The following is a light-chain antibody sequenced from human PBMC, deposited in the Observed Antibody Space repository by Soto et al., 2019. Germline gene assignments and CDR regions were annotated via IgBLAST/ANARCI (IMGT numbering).Light chain of an antibody. J-gene: IGLJ2*01. CDR2: EGS. CDR1: SSDVGSYNL. V-gene: IGLV2-23*03. CDR3: CSYAGSSTFVV. Sequence: QSALTQPASVSGSPGQSITISCTGTSSDVGSYNLVSWYQQHPGKAPKLMIYEGSKRPSGVSNRFSCSKSGNTASLTISGLQAEDEADYYCCSYAGSSTFVVFGGGTKVTVL.